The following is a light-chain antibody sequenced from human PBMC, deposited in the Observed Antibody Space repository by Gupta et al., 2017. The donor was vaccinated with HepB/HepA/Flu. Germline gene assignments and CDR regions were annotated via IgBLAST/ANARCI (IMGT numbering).Light chain of an antibody. CDR2: DVS. Sequence: QSALTQPRSVSGSPGQSVTISCTGTSSDVGSYNFVSWYQQHPGKAPKLMIYDVSKRPSGVPDRFSGSKSGNTASLTISGRQAEEEADYYCCSYAGSDTWLFGGGTKLTVL. CDR3: CSYAGSDTWL. J-gene: IGLJ3*02. V-gene: IGLV2-11*01. CDR1: SSDVGSYNF.